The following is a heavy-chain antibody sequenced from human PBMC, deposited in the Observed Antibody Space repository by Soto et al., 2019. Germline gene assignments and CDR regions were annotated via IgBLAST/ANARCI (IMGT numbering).Heavy chain of an antibody. CDR2: IYHSGST. Sequence: QLQLQESGSGLVRPSQTLSLTCAVSGGSISSGGYSWNWIRQPPGKGLEWIGYIYHSGSTLYNPSFKRRVTLSVDKSKTPSSLKLSSVTAAETAVYYCARDHLEGNWFDPWGQGTLVTVSS. J-gene: IGHJ5*02. V-gene: IGHV4-30-2*01. CDR1: GGSISSGGYS. CDR3: ARDHLEGNWFDP.